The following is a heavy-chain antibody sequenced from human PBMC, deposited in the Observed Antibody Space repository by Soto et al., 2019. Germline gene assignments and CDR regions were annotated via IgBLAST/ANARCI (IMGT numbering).Heavy chain of an antibody. J-gene: IGHJ4*02. V-gene: IGHV4-31*03. Sequence: QVQLQESGPGLVKPSQTLSLTCTVSGGSISSGGYYWRWIRQHPGKGLEWIGYIYYSGSTYYNPSLKRRVTISVDTSKNQFSLKLSSVTAADTAVYYCARNIWFGELAPGYWGQGTLVTVSS. D-gene: IGHD3-10*01. CDR3: ARNIWFGELAPGY. CDR1: GGSISSGGYY. CDR2: IYYSGST.